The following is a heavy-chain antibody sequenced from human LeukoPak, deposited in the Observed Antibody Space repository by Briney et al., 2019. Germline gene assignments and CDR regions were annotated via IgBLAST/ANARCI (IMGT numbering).Heavy chain of an antibody. Sequence: PGGSLRLSCAASGFTFSSYAMHWVRQAPGKGLEWVAVISYDGSNKYYADSVKGRFTISRDNSKNTLYLQMNSLRAEDTAVYYCARGTYYYGSGSYYVDYWGQGTLVTVSS. J-gene: IGHJ4*02. V-gene: IGHV3-30-3*01. CDR2: ISYDGSNK. D-gene: IGHD3-10*01. CDR3: ARGTYYYGSGSYYVDY. CDR1: GFTFSSYA.